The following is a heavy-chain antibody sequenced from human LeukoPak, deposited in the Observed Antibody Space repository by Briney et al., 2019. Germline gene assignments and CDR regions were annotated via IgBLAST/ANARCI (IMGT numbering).Heavy chain of an antibody. J-gene: IGHJ4*02. CDR1: GYTFTGYY. V-gene: IGHV1-2*02. Sequence: ASVKVSCKASGYTFTGYYMHWVRQAPGQGLEWMGWINPNSGGTNYAQKFQGRVTMTRDTSISTAYMELSRLRSDDTAVYYCARDTAMVQTLFDYWGQGTLATVSS. D-gene: IGHD5-18*01. CDR2: INPNSGGT. CDR3: ARDTAMVQTLFDY.